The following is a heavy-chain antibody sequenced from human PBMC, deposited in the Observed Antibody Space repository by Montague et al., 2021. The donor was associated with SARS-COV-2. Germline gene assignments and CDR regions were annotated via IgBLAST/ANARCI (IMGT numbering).Heavy chain of an antibody. V-gene: IGHV3-30*04. CDR1: GFTFSSYA. D-gene: IGHD3-10*01. Sequence: SLRLSCAASGFTFSSYAMHWVRQAPGKGLVWVAVISYDGSNKYYADSVKGRFTISRDNSKNTLYLQMNSLRAEDTAVYYCASLRLWFGEFRAFDYWGQGTLVTVSS. CDR3: ASLRLWFGEFRAFDY. J-gene: IGHJ4*02. CDR2: ISYDGSNK.